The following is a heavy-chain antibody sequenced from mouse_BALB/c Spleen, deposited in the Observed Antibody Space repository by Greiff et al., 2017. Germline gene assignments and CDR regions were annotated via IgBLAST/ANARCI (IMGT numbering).Heavy chain of an antibody. CDR3: ARWTNWDGFAY. D-gene: IGHD4-1*01. CDR2: ISSGSSTI. Sequence: EVQRVESGGGLVQPGGSRKLSCAASGFTFSSFGMHWVRQAPEKGLEWVAYISSGSSTIYYADTVKGRFTISRDNPKNTLFLQMTSLRSEDTAMYYCARWTNWDGFAYWGQGTLVTVSA. CDR1: GFTFSSFG. V-gene: IGHV5-17*02. J-gene: IGHJ3*01.